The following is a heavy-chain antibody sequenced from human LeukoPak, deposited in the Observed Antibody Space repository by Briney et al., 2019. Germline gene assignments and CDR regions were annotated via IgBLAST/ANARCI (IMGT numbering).Heavy chain of an antibody. CDR2: TSYDGSDK. V-gene: IGHV3-30*09. D-gene: IGHD3-10*01. J-gene: IGHJ6*02. Sequence: GGSLRLSCAASGFTFNIYAMHWVRQAPGKGLEWVAVTSYDGSDKYYADSVKGRFAISRDNSKDTLYLQMNSLRPGDTAVYYCARTRISGDYSYYYAVDVWGQGTTVTVSS. CDR1: GFTFNIYA. CDR3: ARTRISGDYSYYYAVDV.